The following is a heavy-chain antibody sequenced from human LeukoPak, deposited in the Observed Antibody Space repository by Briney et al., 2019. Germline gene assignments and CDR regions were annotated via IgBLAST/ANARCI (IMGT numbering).Heavy chain of an antibody. CDR1: GFTFTSSA. CDR2: IIVGSGNT. V-gene: IGHV1-58*01. J-gene: IGHJ6*02. Sequence: SVKVSCKASGFTFTSSAVQWVRQARGQRLEWIGWIIVGSGNTNYAQKFQERVTITRDMSTSTAYMELSSLRSEDTAVYYCAAEGSWTLGDYYYGMDVWGQGTTVTVSS. CDR3: AAEGSWTLGDYYYGMDV. D-gene: IGHD2-15*01.